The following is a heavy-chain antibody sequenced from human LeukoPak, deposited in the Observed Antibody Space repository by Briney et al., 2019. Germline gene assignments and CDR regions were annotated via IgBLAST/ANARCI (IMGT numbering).Heavy chain of an antibody. J-gene: IGHJ6*04. CDR1: GGTFSSHV. D-gene: IGHD2-15*01. CDR3: ASATLRCSGGGCYEMDV. V-gene: IGHV1-69*06. Sequence: SVKVSCKASGGTFSSHVFSWVRQAPGQGLEWMGGIIPIFRTANYAQKFQGRLTITADKSTSTAYMELSSLRSDDTAVYYCASATLRCSGGGCYEMDVWGKGTTVTISS. CDR2: IIPIFRTA.